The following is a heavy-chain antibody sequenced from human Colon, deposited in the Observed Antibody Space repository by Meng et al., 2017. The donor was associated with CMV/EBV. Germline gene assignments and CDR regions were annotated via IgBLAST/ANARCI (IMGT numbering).Heavy chain of an antibody. J-gene: IGHJ4*02. CDR1: GFTFSNHW. CDR3: ARDPIAHAGSYFDS. CDR2: INEDGSDI. D-gene: IGHD2-15*01. V-gene: IGHV3-7*03. Sequence: GGSLRLSCTASGFTFSNHWMTWVRQGPGKGLEWVANINEDGSDIYYADSVKGRFTISRDFSKNTLYLQMTGLRADDSALYFCARDPIAHAGSYFDSWGQGTLVTVSS.